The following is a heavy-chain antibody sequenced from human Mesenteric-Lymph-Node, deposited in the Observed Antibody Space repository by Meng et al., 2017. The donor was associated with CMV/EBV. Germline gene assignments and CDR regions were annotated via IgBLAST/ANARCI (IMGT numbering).Heavy chain of an antibody. D-gene: IGHD3-3*01. J-gene: IGHJ5*02. CDR2: IYYSGKT. CDR3: ARGEKIFGVERWFDP. V-gene: IGHV4-39*07. Sequence: SETLSLTCTVSGDSISRSSYYWGWIRQPPGKGLEWIGSIYYSGKTYYNASLQSRVTISVDTSKNHFSLKMTSVTAADTAIYYCARGEKIFGVERWFDPWGQGTLVTVSS. CDR1: GDSISRSSYY.